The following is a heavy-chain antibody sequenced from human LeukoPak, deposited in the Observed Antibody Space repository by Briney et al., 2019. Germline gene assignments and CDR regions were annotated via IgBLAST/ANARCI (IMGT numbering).Heavy chain of an antibody. J-gene: IGHJ4*02. Sequence: GESLKVSFKGSGYSFTSYWIGWVRQMPGKGLEWMGIIYPGDSDTRYSTSFQGQVPLSDDQPISPTFLQCSSLEAPDHDRFSFARRENGDILAGADYWGQGPLVTVSS. CDR2: IYPGDSDT. V-gene: IGHV5-51*01. CDR3: ARRENGDILAGADY. D-gene: IGHD3-9*01. CDR1: GYSFTSYW.